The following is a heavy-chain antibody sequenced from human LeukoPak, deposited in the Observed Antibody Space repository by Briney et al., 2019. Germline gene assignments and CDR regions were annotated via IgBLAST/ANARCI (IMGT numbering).Heavy chain of an antibody. CDR2: IDNSGGTT. CDR1: GFTFSSHA. D-gene: IGHD6-13*01. Sequence: GGSLRLSFAASGFTFSSHAMNWVRQAPGKGLEWVSYIDNSGGTTYYADSVKGRFTISRDDAKNSLFLQMNSLRAEDTAVYYCAKDIVAAGLFFDYWGQGILVTVSS. J-gene: IGHJ4*02. V-gene: IGHV3-48*03. CDR3: AKDIVAAGLFFDY.